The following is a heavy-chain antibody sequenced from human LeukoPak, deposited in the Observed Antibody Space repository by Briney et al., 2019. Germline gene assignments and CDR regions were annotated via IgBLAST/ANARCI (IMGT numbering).Heavy chain of an antibody. D-gene: IGHD4-23*01. CDR1: GGTFSSYA. CDR2: IIPIFGTA. Sequence: SVKVSCKASGGTFSSYAISWVRQAPGQGLEWMGGIIPIFGTANYAQKFQGRVTITADKSTSTAYMELSSLRSEDRAVYYCARNDYGGPDLPDYWGQGTLVTVSS. CDR3: ARNDYGGPDLPDY. J-gene: IGHJ4*02. V-gene: IGHV1-69*06.